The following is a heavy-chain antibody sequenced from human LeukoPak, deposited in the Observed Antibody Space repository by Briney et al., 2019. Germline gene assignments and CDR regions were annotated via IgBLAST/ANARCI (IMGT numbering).Heavy chain of an antibody. CDR1: GFTFSSYW. CDR3: ARNRAAVFDY. D-gene: IGHD6-13*01. Sequence: GGSLRLSCAASGFTFSSYWMHWVRQAPGKGLVWVSRINSDGSSTSYADSVKGRFTITRDNAKNTLCLQGKSLGADDTAVYYCARNRAAVFDYWGQGTLVTVSS. J-gene: IGHJ4*02. V-gene: IGHV3-74*01. CDR2: INSDGSST.